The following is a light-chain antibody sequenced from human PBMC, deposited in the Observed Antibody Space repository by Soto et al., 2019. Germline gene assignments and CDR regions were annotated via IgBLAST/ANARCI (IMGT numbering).Light chain of an antibody. Sequence: EIVLTQSPGTLSLSPGEGATRSCRPSQSISSNFLAWYQQKPGQAPRLLIYDASNRATGIPARFSGSGSGTDFTLTISSLEPEDFAVYYCQQRSNWPPTWTFGQGTKVDIK. V-gene: IGKV3-11*01. J-gene: IGKJ1*01. CDR2: DAS. CDR3: QQRSNWPPTWT. CDR1: QSISSNF.